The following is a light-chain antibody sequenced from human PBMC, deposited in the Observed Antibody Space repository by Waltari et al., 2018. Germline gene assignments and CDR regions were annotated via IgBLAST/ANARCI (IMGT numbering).Light chain of an antibody. Sequence: QSALTQPASVFGSPGQSITMSCAGTSTDIGGYNFVSWYQHHPGKTPKLIIYDVTNRPAGVCNRFAGSKTVNTAYLTISGLRAEDEADYYCSSYTSSITVIFGGGTKVTVL. CDR1: STDIGGYNF. CDR3: SSYTSSITVI. CDR2: DVT. V-gene: IGLV2-14*03. J-gene: IGLJ2*01.